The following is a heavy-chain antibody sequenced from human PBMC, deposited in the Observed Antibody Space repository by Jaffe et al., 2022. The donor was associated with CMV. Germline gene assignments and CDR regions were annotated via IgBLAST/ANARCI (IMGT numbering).Heavy chain of an antibody. V-gene: IGHV4-59*01. Sequence: QVQLQESGPGLVKPSETLSLTCTVSGGSISSYYWSWIRQPPGKGLEWIGYIYYSGSTNYNPSLKSRVTISVDTSKNQFSLKLSSVTAADTAVYYCARVAFGHQLIQGYYMDVWGKGTTVTVSS. J-gene: IGHJ6*03. CDR2: IYYSGST. CDR3: ARVAFGHQLIQGYYMDV. D-gene: IGHD2-2*01. CDR1: GGSISSYY.